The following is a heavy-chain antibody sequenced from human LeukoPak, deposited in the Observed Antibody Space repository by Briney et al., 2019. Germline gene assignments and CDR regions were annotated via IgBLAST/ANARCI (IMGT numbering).Heavy chain of an antibody. CDR1: GFTFRDYD. Sequence: PGASLRLSCAASGFTFRDYDMHWVRQATGKGLECVSAIGTAGDTYYTGSVNVRFTIARENTTHSFYLQMNSLSAGDTAVYYCARVAKERVGGVYYFDYWGQGTTVTVSS. V-gene: IGHV3-13*01. CDR3: ARVAKERVGGVYYFDY. D-gene: IGHD1-1*01. CDR2: IGTAGDT. J-gene: IGHJ4*02.